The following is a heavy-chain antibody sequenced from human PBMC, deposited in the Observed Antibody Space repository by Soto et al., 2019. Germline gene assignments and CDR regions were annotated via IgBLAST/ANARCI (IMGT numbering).Heavy chain of an antibody. V-gene: IGHV4-4*02. Sequence: SETLSLTYDVSCGYISNSSWWSWVRQPPGKGLEWIGEIYHSGSTNYNPSLKSRVTISVDKSKNQFSLKLSSVTAADTAVYYCARVWTGEAFGIWGQGT. J-gene: IGHJ3*02. CDR2: IYHSGST. CDR1: CGYISNSSW. CDR3: ARVWTGEAFGI. D-gene: IGHD7-27*01.